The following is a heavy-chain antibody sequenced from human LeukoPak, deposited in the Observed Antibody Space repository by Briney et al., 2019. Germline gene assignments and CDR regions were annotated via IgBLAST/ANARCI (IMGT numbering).Heavy chain of an antibody. V-gene: IGHV4-59*01. CDR3: ARDGPLFDP. CDR1: GGSISSYY. CDR2: IYYSGST. J-gene: IGHJ5*02. Sequence: SETLSLTCTVSGGSISSYYWSWIRQPPGKGLEWIGYIYYSGSTNYNPSLKSRVTISVDTSKNQFSLKLSSVTAADTAVYYCARDGPLFDPWGQGTLVTVSS.